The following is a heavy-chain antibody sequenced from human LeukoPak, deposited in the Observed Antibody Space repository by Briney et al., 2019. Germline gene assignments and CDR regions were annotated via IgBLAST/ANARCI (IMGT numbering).Heavy chain of an antibody. CDR2: IYYSGST. D-gene: IGHD3-3*02. J-gene: IGHJ5*02. CDR3: ARGGRALGWFDP. CDR1: GCSISSGDYY. Sequence: SETLSLTCTVSGCSISSGDYYWSRFRQPPGKGLEWIGYIYYSGSTYYNPSLKSRVTISVDTSKNQFSLKLSSVTAADTAVYYCARGGRALGWFDPWGQRTLVTVSS. V-gene: IGHV4-30-4*01.